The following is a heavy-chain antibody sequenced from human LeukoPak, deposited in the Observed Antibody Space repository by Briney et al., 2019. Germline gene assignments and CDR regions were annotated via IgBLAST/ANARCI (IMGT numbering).Heavy chain of an antibody. V-gene: IGHV4-59*01. CDR2: IYYSGST. J-gene: IGHJ6*03. CDR1: GGSISSYY. CDR3: ARGLVAGRPYYYYYMDV. D-gene: IGHD6-19*01. Sequence: PSETLSLTCTVSGGSISSYYWSWIRQPPGKGLEWIGYIYYSGSTNYNPSLKSRVTISVDTSKNQFSLKLSSVTAADTAVYYCARGLVAGRPYYYYYMDVWGKGTTVTVSS.